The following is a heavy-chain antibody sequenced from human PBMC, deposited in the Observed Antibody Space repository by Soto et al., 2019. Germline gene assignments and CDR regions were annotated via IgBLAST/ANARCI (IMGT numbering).Heavy chain of an antibody. D-gene: IGHD3-10*01. CDR2: INWDDDK. CDR1: GLSLTTRAMR. V-gene: IGHV2-70*01. Sequence: SGATLVNPTQTLTLTCTFSGLSLTTRAMRVRWIRPPPGKALEWLALINWDDDKYYNTSLKTRLTISKDTSKNQVVLTMTDMDPVDTATYYCARIPGYYGSQSYTYFDYWGQGTLVTVSS. J-gene: IGHJ4*02. CDR3: ARIPGYYGSQSYTYFDY.